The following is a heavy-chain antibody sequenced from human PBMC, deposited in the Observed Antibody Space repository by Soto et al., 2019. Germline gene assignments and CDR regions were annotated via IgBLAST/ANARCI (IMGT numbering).Heavy chain of an antibody. Sequence: HPGGSLRLSCAASGFTFSAYAMQWVRQAPGKGLEWVAAISFDGKNDGYIDSVKGRFTISRDNSKNTLYLQMGSLRTEDTAVYHCARDHGLAMTQRRGFDMWGQGTSVTVSS. CDR1: GFTFSAYA. V-gene: IGHV3-30*04. CDR3: ARDHGLAMTQRRGFDM. CDR2: ISFDGKND. J-gene: IGHJ3*02. D-gene: IGHD2-2*01.